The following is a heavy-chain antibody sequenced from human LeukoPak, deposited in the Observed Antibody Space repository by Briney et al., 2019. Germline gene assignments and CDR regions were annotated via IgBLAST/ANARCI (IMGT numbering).Heavy chain of an antibody. V-gene: IGHV4-59*01. J-gene: IGHJ4*02. CDR3: ARGRLARSPYFDY. CDR1: GGSISSYY. Sequence: SETLSLTCTVSGGSISSYYWSWIRQPPGKGLEWMGYIYYSGSTDYNPSLKSRVTISVETSKNQFPLNLSSVTAADTAVYYCARGRLARSPYFDYWGQGTLVTVSS. CDR2: IYYSGST. D-gene: IGHD6-19*01.